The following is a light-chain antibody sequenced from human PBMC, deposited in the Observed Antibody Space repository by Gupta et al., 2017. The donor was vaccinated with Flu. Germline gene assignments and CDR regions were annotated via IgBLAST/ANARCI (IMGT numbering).Light chain of an antibody. CDR1: QSVRSNY. Sequence: VSRQFPGTLSLSPAESAILSCMASQSVRSNYLAWYQQKTGEAPRLLIHGVFRRATGIPDKSGGGGSGKDFPLSVSGLEPEDSALYYCQQYADSPLTFGGGTKVEI. CDR3: QQYADSPLT. V-gene: IGKV3-20*01. J-gene: IGKJ4*01. CDR2: GVF.